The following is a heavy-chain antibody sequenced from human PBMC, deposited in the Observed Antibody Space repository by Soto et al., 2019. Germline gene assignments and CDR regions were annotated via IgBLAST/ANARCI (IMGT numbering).Heavy chain of an antibody. CDR3: ARDPVRYSGYEFYY. V-gene: IGHV3-21*01. Sequence: EVQLVESGGGLVKPGGSLRLSCAASGFTFSSYSMNWVRQAPGKGLEWVSSISSSSSYIYYADSVKGRFTISRDNAKNSLYLQMNSLRAEDTAVYYCARDPVRYSGYEFYYWGRGTLVTVSS. D-gene: IGHD5-12*01. CDR1: GFTFSSYS. J-gene: IGHJ4*02. CDR2: ISSSSSYI.